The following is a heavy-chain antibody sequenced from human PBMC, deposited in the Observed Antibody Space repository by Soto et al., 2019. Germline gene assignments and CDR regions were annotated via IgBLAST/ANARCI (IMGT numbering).Heavy chain of an antibody. V-gene: IGHV5-51*01. D-gene: IGHD6-13*01. CDR2: IYPGDSDT. CDR3: ATLDRSSSYFGFDY. CDR1: GYIFTNYW. J-gene: IGHJ4*02. Sequence: GESLKISCKASGYIFTNYWIAWVRQLPGKGLEWMGIIYPGDSDTKYSPSFQGQVTISADRSISAAYLQWSSLKASDTAMYYCATLDRSSSYFGFDYWGQGTVVTVSS.